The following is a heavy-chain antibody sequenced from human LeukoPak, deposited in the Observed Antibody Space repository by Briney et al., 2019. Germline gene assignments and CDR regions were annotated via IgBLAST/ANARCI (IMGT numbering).Heavy chain of an antibody. CDR1: GGSISSYY. Sequence: SETLSLTCTVSGGSISSYYWSWIRQPPGKGLEWIGYIYYSGSTNYNPSLMSRVTISVDTSKNQFSLNLSSVTAADTAVYYCAKDPSGYDSSWFDPWGEGTLVTVSS. V-gene: IGHV4-59*01. CDR3: AKDPSGYDSSWFDP. CDR2: IYYSGST. J-gene: IGHJ5*02. D-gene: IGHD5-12*01.